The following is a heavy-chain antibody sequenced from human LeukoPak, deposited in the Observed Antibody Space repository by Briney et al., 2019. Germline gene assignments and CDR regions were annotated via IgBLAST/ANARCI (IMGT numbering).Heavy chain of an antibody. J-gene: IGHJ4*02. V-gene: IGHV3-30*18. CDR3: ANPFYDSSGYYYG. CDR2: ISYDGSNK. Sequence: GPTLRHSRAAYGFTFSSYGMHWVRQDPGKGLEWVAVISYDGSNKYYADSVKGRFTISRDNSKNTLYLQMNSLRAEDTAVYYCANPFYDSSGYYYGWGQGTLVTVSS. D-gene: IGHD3-22*01. CDR1: GFTFSSYG.